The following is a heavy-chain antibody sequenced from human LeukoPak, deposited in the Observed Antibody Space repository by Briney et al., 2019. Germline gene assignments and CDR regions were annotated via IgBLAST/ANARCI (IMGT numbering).Heavy chain of an antibody. D-gene: IGHD1-14*01. J-gene: IGHJ4*02. V-gene: IGHV3-23*01. CDR3: SKGVNTATTAGAY. CDR2: ISGIGGTT. CDR1: GFTFGNYA. Sequence: GGSLTLSCAASGFTFGNYAMNWVRQAPGKGLEWVSAISGIGGTTYHADSVKGRFTISRDNSKNTLYLQMTSLSAGDTALYYCSKGVNTATTAGAYWGQGTLVTVSS.